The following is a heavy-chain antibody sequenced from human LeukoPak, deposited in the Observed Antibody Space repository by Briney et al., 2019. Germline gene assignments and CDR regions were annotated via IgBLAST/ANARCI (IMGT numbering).Heavy chain of an antibody. CDR1: GGSISSGGYY. CDR2: IYYSGST. V-gene: IGHV4-31*03. D-gene: IGHD6-6*01. CDR3: ARDGGRSSSSFRGAFDY. J-gene: IGHJ4*02. Sequence: SETLSLTCTVSGGSISSGGYYWSWIRQHPGKGLEWIGYIYYSGSTYYNPSLKSRVTISVDTSKNQFSLKLSSVTAEDTAVYYCARDGGRSSSSFRGAFDYWGQGTLVTVSS.